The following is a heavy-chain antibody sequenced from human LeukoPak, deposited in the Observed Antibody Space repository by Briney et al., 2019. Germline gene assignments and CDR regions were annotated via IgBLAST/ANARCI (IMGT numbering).Heavy chain of an antibody. Sequence: PSETLSLTCTVSGGSISSYYWSWIRQPPGKGLEWIGYIYYSGSTNYNPSLKSRVTISVDTSKNQSSLKLSSVTAADTAVYYCARQAVAGSADAFDIWGQGTMVTVSS. D-gene: IGHD6-19*01. CDR1: GGSISSYY. CDR3: ARQAVAGSADAFDI. CDR2: IYYSGST. V-gene: IGHV4-59*08. J-gene: IGHJ3*02.